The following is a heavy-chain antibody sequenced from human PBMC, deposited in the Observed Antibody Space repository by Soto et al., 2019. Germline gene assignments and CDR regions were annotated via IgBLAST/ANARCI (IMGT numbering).Heavy chain of an antibody. Sequence: SETLSLTCAVYGGSFSGYYWSWIRQPPGKGLEWIGEINHSGSTNYNPSLKSRVTISVDTSKNQFSLKLSSVTAADTAVYYCARVPDLLLFDYWGQGTLVTVSS. J-gene: IGHJ4*02. D-gene: IGHD2-15*01. V-gene: IGHV4-34*01. CDR3: ARVPDLLLFDY. CDR2: INHSGST. CDR1: GGSFSGYY.